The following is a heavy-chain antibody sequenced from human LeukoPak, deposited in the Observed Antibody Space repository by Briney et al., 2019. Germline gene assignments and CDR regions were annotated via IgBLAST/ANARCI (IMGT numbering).Heavy chain of an antibody. CDR2: IWYDGSNK. D-gene: IGHD5-12*01. Sequence: GGSLRLSCAASGFTFSSYGMHWVRQAPGKGLEWVAVIWYDGSNKYYADSVKGRFTISRDNSKNTLYLQMNSLRAEDTAVYYCASRAVATLSWYFDLWGRGTLATVSS. J-gene: IGHJ2*01. V-gene: IGHV3-33*01. CDR1: GFTFSSYG. CDR3: ASRAVATLSWYFDL.